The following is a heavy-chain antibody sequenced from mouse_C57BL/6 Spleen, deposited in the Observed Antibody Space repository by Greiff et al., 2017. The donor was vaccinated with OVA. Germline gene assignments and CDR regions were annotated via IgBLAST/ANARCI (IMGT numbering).Heavy chain of an antibody. V-gene: IGHV1-82*01. CDR2: IYPGDGDT. CDR3: ARGGYDYEGY. CDR1: GYAFSSSW. Sequence: QVQLQQSGPELVKPGASVKISCKASGYAFSSSWMNWVKQRPGKGLEWIGRIYPGDGDTNYNGKFKGKATLTADKASSTAYMQHSGLTSGDSAVYFCARGGYDYEGYWGQGTTLTVSS. J-gene: IGHJ2*01. D-gene: IGHD2-4*01.